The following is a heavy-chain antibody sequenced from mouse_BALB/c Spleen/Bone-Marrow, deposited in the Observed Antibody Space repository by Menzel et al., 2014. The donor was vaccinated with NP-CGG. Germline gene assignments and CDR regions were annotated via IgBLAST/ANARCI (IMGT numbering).Heavy chain of an antibody. CDR3: ARHNYDETWFAY. Sequence: EVQLVESGGGLVQPGGSLKLSCATSGFTFSDYYVYWVRQTPEKRLEWVAYISNGGGSTYYPDTVKGRFTVSRDNAKNTLYLQMSRLKSEDTAMYCCARHNYDETWFAYWGQGTLVTVSA. CDR2: ISNGGGST. J-gene: IGHJ3*01. D-gene: IGHD2-4*01. CDR1: GFTFSDYY. V-gene: IGHV5-12*02.